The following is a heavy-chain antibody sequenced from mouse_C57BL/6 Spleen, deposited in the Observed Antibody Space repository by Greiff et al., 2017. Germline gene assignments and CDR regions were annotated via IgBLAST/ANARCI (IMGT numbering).Heavy chain of an antibody. D-gene: IGHD1-1*02. CDR2: IDPSDSYT. CDR3: ANYGRYFDY. CDR1: GYTFTSYW. Sequence: QVQLQQPGAELVRPGTSVKLSCKASGYTFTSYWMHWVKQRPGQGLEWIGVIDPSDSYTNYNQKFKGKATLTVDTSSSTAYMQLSSLTSEDSAVXYCANYGRYFDYWGQGTTLTVSS. V-gene: IGHV1-59*01. J-gene: IGHJ2*01.